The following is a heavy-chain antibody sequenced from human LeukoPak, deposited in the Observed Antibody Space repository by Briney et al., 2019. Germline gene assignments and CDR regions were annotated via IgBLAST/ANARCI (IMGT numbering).Heavy chain of an antibody. V-gene: IGHV4-34*01. CDR2: INHSGST. D-gene: IGHD4-11*01. J-gene: IGHJ4*02. Sequence: SETLSLTCAVYGGSFSGYYWSWIRQPPGKGLEWIGEINHSGSTNYNPSLKSRVTISVDTSKNQFSLKLSSVTAADTAVYYCARFPYSKPALDYWGQGTLVTVSS. CDR1: GGSFSGYY. CDR3: ARFPYSKPALDY.